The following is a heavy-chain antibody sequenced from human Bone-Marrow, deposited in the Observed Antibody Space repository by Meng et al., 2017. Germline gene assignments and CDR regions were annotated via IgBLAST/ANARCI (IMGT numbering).Heavy chain of an antibody. D-gene: IGHD1-26*01. CDR3: ASSGVGATLPDY. Sequence: GESLKISCKASGYTFTSYGISWVRQAPGQGLEWMGWISAYNGNTNYAQKLQGRVTMTTDTSTSTAYMELRSLRSDDTAVYYCASSGVGATLPDYWGQGTLVTVSS. V-gene: IGHV1-18*01. CDR1: GYTFTSYG. J-gene: IGHJ4*02. CDR2: ISAYNGNT.